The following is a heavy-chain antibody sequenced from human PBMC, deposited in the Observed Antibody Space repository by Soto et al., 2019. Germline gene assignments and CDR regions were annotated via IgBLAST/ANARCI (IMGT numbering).Heavy chain of an antibody. CDR2: ISANTGNT. D-gene: IGHD3-16*01. J-gene: IGHJ5*02. CDR1: GYTFRNYV. CDR3: AGYHTVAYVVLFGP. Sequence: QVQLVQSGAEVKKPGASVKVSCKASGYTFRNYVITWVRQAPGQGLEWMGWISANTGNTDYAQKFQGRVTMTTDSSASTAYLELRSLRSADTGMYYCAGYHTVAYVVLFGPWGHVTLVTVSS. V-gene: IGHV1-18*04.